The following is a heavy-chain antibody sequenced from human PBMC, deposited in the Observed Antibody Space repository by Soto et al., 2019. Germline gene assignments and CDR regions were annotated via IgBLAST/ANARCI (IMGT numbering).Heavy chain of an antibody. CDR1: GGTFSSYA. V-gene: IGHV1-69*06. CDR2: IIPIFGTA. CDR3: ARARGVEMATATALDY. Sequence: SVKVSCKASGGTFSSYAVSWVRQAPGQGLEWMGGIIPIFGTANYAQKFQGRVTITADKSTSTAYMELSSLRSEDTAVYYCARARGVEMATATALDYWGQGTLVTVSS. J-gene: IGHJ4*02. D-gene: IGHD5-18*01.